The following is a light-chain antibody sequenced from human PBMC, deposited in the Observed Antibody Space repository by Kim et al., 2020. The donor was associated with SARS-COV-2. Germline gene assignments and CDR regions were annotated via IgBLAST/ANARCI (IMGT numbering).Light chain of an antibody. CDR3: QAWDSSTAV. CDR1: KVGDKY. Sequence: VSPGQTASITCSGDKVGDKYACWYQQKPGQSPVLVIYQDSKRPSGIPERFSGSNSGNTATLTISGTQAMDEADYYCQAWDSSTAVFGGGTKLTVL. V-gene: IGLV3-1*01. J-gene: IGLJ3*02. CDR2: QDS.